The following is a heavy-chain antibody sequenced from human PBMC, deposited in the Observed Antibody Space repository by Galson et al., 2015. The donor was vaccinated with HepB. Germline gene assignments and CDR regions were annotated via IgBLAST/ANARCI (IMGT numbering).Heavy chain of an antibody. CDR2: ISTFNGKT. Sequence: SVKVSCKASGYRFSSYGITWLRQAPGQGLVWMGWISTFNGKTSYAQSLQGRVTLTTDTSTSTAYMELRSLRSDDTAVYYCATSRILEFCSGGSCSQDDALDVWGQGTMVTVTS. D-gene: IGHD2-15*01. CDR3: ATSRILEFCSGGSCSQDDALDV. CDR1: GYRFSSYG. J-gene: IGHJ3*01. V-gene: IGHV1-18*01.